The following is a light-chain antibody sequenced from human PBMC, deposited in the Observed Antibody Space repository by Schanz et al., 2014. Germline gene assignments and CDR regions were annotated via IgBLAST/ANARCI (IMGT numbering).Light chain of an antibody. CDR3: SSFTSTNTWV. J-gene: IGLJ3*02. CDR2: EGT. CDR1: SSDLGSYNL. V-gene: IGLV2-14*02. Sequence: SALTQPASVSGSPGQSITISCTGTSSDLGSYNLVSWYQQHPGKAPKLMIYEGTKRPSGVSNRFSGSKSGNTASLTISGLQAEDESDYYCSSFTSTNTWVFGGGTKVTVL.